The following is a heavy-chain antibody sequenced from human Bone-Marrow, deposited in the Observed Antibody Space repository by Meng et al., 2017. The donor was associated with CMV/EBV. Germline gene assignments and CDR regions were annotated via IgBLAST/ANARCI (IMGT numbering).Heavy chain of an antibody. CDR2: INSDGSST. J-gene: IGHJ6*02. CDR3: ARVRPLGRGSGSYSGGNYYYGMDV. Sequence: GGSLRLSCAASGFTFSSYWMHWVRQAPGKGLVWVSRINSDGSSTCYADSVKGRFTISRDNAKNTLYLQMNSLRAEDTAVYYCARVRPLGRGSGSYSGGNYYYGMDVWGQGTTVTVSS. CDR1: GFTFSSYW. V-gene: IGHV3-74*01. D-gene: IGHD3-10*01.